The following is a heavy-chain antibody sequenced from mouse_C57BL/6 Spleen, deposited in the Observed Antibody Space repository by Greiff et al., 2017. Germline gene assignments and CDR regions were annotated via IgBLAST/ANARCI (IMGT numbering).Heavy chain of an antibody. J-gene: IGHJ4*01. Sequence: VKLMESGPGLVAPSQSLSITCTVSGFSLTSYGVHWVRQPPGKGLEWLVVIWSDGSTTYNSALKSRLSISKDNSKSQVFLKMNSLQTDDTAMYYCARQIYYDHDGAMDYWGQGTSVTVSS. V-gene: IGHV2-6-1*01. D-gene: IGHD2-4*01. CDR2: IWSDGST. CDR3: ARQIYYDHDGAMDY. CDR1: GFSLTSYG.